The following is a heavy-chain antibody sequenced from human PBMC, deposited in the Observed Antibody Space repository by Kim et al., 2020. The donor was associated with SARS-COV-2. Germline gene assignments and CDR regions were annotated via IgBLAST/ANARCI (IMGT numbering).Heavy chain of an antibody. Sequence: ASVKVSCKASGDTFTAYRINWVRQAPGQGLEWVGRINPNNGGLNYAQKFQGRVTMTTDASITTAYMEMTRLTSDDTAMYYCARDRDTRVEDSWGQGTLVTVSS. J-gene: IGHJ4*02. V-gene: IGHV1-2*06. D-gene: IGHD2-2*02. CDR2: INPNNGGL. CDR3: ARDRDTRVEDS. CDR1: GDTFTAYR.